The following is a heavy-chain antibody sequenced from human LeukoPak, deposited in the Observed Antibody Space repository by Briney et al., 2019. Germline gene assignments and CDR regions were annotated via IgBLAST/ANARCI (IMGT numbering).Heavy chain of an antibody. CDR3: STLTSRGLSDS. Sequence: PGGSLRLSCAASGFTFTNAWMNWVRQAPGKGLEWVGRIKSKADGETIDYTAPVKGRFTFSRDDSKNMLYLQMNSLKSEDTAVYYCSTLTSRGLSDSWGQGTLVTVSS. J-gene: IGHJ4*02. CDR2: IKSKADGETI. CDR1: GFTFTNAW. V-gene: IGHV3-15*07. D-gene: IGHD1-20*01.